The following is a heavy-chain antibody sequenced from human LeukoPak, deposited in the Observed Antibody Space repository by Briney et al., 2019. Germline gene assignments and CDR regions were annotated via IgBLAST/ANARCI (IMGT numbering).Heavy chain of an antibody. CDR3: AREVAGTGTSEFDY. J-gene: IGHJ4*02. D-gene: IGHD6-19*01. CDR2: ITSSGDTI. Sequence: PGGSLRLSCAASGFTFSNNEMNWVRQAPGKGLEWVSYITSSGDTIFYADSVKGRFTISRDNAKNSLFLQMNSLRAEDTAIYYCAREVAGTGTSEFDYWGQGTLVTVSS. CDR1: GFTFSNNE. V-gene: IGHV3-48*03.